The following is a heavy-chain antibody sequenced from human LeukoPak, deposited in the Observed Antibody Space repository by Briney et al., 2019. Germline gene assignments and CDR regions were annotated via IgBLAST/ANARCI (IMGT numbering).Heavy chain of an antibody. Sequence: GGSLRLSCSASGFTFSSYAMHWVRQAPGKGLEYVSAISTHGDSTYYADSVKGRFTISRDNFKNTLYLQMSSLRVEDMAVYYCVKESTTSWLFDYWGQGTLVIVSS. V-gene: IGHV3-64D*06. CDR1: GFTFSSYA. J-gene: IGHJ4*02. CDR3: VKESTTSWLFDY. CDR2: ISTHGDST. D-gene: IGHD2-2*01.